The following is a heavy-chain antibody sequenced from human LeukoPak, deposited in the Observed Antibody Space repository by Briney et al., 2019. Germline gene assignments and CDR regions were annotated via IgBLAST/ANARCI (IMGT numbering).Heavy chain of an antibody. CDR3: ARATDLDPYGMDV. D-gene: IGHD1-1*01. CDR1: GYTFTSYY. V-gene: IGHV1-46*01. Sequence: ASVKVSCKASGYTFTSYYMHWVRQAPGQGLEWMGIINPSGGSTSYAQKFQGRGTMTRDTSLSTVYMELSSLRSEDTAVYYCARATDLDPYGMDVWGQGTTVTVSS. J-gene: IGHJ6*02. CDR2: INPSGGST.